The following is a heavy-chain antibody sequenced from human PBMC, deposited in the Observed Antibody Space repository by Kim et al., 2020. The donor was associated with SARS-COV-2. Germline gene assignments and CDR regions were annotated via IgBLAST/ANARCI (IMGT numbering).Heavy chain of an antibody. CDR2: IYYSGST. Sequence: SETLSLTCTVSGGSISSGGYYWSWIRQHPGKGLEWIGYIYYSGSTYYNPSLKSRVTISVDTSKNQFSLKLSSVTAADTAVYYCARDCWGSSREGYYYGMDVWGQGTTVTVSS. CDR1: GGSISSGGYY. V-gene: IGHV4-31*03. J-gene: IGHJ6*02. D-gene: IGHD6-13*01. CDR3: ARDCWGSSREGYYYGMDV.